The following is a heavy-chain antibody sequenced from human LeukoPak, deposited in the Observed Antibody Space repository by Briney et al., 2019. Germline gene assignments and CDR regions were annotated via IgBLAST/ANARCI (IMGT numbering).Heavy chain of an antibody. J-gene: IGHJ4*02. CDR2: ISYDGSNK. V-gene: IGHV3-30*18. CDR1: GFTFSSYG. Sequence: WGSLRLSCAASGFTFSSYGMHWLRQAPGKGLKWLAVISYDGSNKYYADSVKGRFTISRDNSKTTLYLQMNSLRAEATSVYYFAKDLTQGASSGYYYWGQGTLVTVSS. D-gene: IGHD3-22*01. CDR3: AKDLTQGASSGYYY.